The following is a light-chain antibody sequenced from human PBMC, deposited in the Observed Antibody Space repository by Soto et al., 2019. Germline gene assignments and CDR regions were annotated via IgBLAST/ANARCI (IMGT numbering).Light chain of an antibody. J-gene: IGKJ5*01. CDR1: QGISSY. V-gene: IGKV1-9*01. CDR3: QQLNTYLSIT. CDR2: AAS. Sequence: EVTLAESFLSAXVGDXVTIXXRXSQGISSYLAWYQQKPLKPPKLLIYAASTLQIWVPSIFSCGRSGAEFSLTISSMRPEDFATCYCQQLNTYLSITFCQWSRMDI.